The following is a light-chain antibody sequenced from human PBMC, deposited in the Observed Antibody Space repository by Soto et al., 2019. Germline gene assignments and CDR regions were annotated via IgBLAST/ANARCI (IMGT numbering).Light chain of an antibody. CDR3: QSYDSSLSGVV. V-gene: IGLV1-40*01. J-gene: IGLJ2*01. CDR1: SSNIGAGYD. Sequence: QSVLTQPPSVSGAPGQRVTISCTGSSSNIGAGYDVHWYQQLPGTAPKLLIYGNSNRPSGVPDRFSGSNSGTSVSLAITGLQAEDEADYYCQSYDSSLSGVVFGGGTKLTVL. CDR2: GNS.